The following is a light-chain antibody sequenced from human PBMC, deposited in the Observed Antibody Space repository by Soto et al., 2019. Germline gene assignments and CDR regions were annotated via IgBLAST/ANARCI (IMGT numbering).Light chain of an antibody. J-gene: IGLJ2*01. V-gene: IGLV4-60*02. Sequence: QLVLTQSSSASASLGSSVKLTCTLSSGNSSYIIAWHHQQPGKAPRYLMKLEGSGSYNKGGGVPDRFSGSSSGADRYLTISILQFEDEANYYCETWDSNTRVFGGGTKLTVL. CDR3: ETWDSNTRV. CDR1: SGNSSYI. CDR2: LEGSGSY.